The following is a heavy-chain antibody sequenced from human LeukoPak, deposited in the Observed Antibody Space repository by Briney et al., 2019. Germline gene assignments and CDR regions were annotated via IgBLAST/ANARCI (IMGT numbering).Heavy chain of an antibody. CDR3: ANDYDFWSGYFDY. CDR1: GFTFSSYA. CDR2: ISGSGGST. J-gene: IGHJ4*02. D-gene: IGHD3-3*01. Sequence: PGGSLRLSXAASGFTFSSYAMSWVRQAPGKGLEWVSAISGSGGSTYYADSVNGRFTISRDNSKNTLYLQMNSLRAEDTAVYYCANDYDFWSGYFDYWGQGTLVTVSS. V-gene: IGHV3-23*01.